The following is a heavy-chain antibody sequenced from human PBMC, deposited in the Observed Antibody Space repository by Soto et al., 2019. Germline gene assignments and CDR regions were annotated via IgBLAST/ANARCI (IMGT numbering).Heavy chain of an antibody. Sequence: QVQLQESGPGLVKSSQTLSLTCTVSGGSITSGYYSWNWIRQTPGKGLEWIGYIHYSGNTYRNPSIKSRVTISADTSKSHVSRKLTSVTAADTAIYYCARGEVTGTSDALDIWGQGTMVTVSS. V-gene: IGHV4-30-4*01. D-gene: IGHD1-20*01. CDR2: IHYSGNT. CDR3: ARGEVTGTSDALDI. CDR1: GGSITSGYYS. J-gene: IGHJ3*02.